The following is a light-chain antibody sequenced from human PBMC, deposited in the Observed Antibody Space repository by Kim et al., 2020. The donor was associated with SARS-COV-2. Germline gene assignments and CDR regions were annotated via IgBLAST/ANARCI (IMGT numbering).Light chain of an antibody. J-gene: IGLJ2*01. CDR1: SSNVGNNF. CDR3: ASWDDSLSGVL. V-gene: IGLV1-47*01. Sequence: QSVLTQPPSASGTPGQRVTISCSGGSSNVGNNFVSWYRQFPGTTPKLVIYKNTQRPSGVPDRFSGSKSGTSASLAISGLRSDDEADYYCASWDDSLSGVLFGGGTQLTVL. CDR2: KNT.